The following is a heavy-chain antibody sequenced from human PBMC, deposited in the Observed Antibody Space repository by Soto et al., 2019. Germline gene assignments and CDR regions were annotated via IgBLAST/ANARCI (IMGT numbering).Heavy chain of an antibody. CDR2: ISGSGGST. D-gene: IGHD4-17*01. J-gene: IGHJ3*02. Sequence: EVQLLESGGGLVQPGGSLRLSCAASGFTFSSYAMSWVRQAPGKGLEWVSAISGSGGSTYYADSVKGRFTISRDNSKNTLYLQMNSLRAEDTAVYYCAKMGVMRTTVTTYAFDIWGQGTMVAVSS. V-gene: IGHV3-23*01. CDR1: GFTFSSYA. CDR3: AKMGVMRTTVTTYAFDI.